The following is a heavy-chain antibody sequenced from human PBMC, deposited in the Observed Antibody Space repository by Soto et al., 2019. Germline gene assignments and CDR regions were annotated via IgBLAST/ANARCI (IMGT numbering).Heavy chain of an antibody. Sequence: PSETLSLTCAVYGGSFSGYYWSWIRQPPGKGLEWIGEINHSGSTNYNPSLKSRVTISVDTSKNQFSLKLSSVTAADTAVYYCARVIHRGTGTTFIDYWGQGTLVTVSS. D-gene: IGHD1-7*01. CDR3: ARVIHRGTGTTFIDY. V-gene: IGHV4-34*01. CDR1: GGSFSGYY. J-gene: IGHJ4*02. CDR2: INHSGST.